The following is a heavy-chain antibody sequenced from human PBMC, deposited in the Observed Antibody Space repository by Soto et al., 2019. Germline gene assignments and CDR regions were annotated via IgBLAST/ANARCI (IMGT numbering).Heavy chain of an antibody. CDR3: ARGGGNGMDV. J-gene: IGHJ6*02. V-gene: IGHV4-61*01. CDR1: GGSVSSGSYY. CDR2: IYYSGST. D-gene: IGHD3-3*01. Sequence: PSETLSLTCTVSGGSVSSGSYYWSWIRQPPGKGLEWIGYIYYSGSTNYNASLKSRININADTSKNQFALQLNSVTPEDTAVYYCARGGGNGMDVWGQGTTVTVSS.